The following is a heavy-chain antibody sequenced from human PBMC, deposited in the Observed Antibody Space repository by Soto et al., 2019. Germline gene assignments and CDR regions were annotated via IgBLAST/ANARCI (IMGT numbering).Heavy chain of an antibody. CDR1: GGSVSSGSYY. J-gene: IGHJ5*02. CDR2: IYATGTT. D-gene: IGHD1-1*01. V-gene: IGHV4-61*01. Sequence: ETLSLTCTVSGGSVSSGSYYWSWIRQPPGKGLEWIGRIYATGTTDYNPSLKSRVMMSVDTSKKQFSLKLRSVTAADTAVYYCVRDGTKTLRDWFDPWGQGISVTVSS. CDR3: VRDGTKTLRDWFDP.